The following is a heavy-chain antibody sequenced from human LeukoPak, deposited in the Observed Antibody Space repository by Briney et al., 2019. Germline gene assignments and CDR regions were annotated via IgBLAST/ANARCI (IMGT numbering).Heavy chain of an antibody. CDR1: GGSISSSSYY. Sequence: SETLSLTCTVSGGSISSSSYYWGWIRQPPGKGLEWIGSIYYTGSTYYNPSLKSRVTISVDTSKNHFSLKLNSVTTADTAVYYCTRGAGWLNDYWGQGILVTVSS. V-gene: IGHV4-39*02. J-gene: IGHJ4*02. CDR3: TRGAGWLNDY. CDR2: IYYTGST. D-gene: IGHD5-12*01.